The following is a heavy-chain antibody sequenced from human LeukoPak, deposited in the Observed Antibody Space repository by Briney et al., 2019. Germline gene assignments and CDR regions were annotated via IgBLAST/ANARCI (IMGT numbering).Heavy chain of an antibody. Sequence: GGSLRLSCAASGFTFSSYGMHWVRQAPGKGLEWVAFIRYDGSNKYYADSVKGRFTISRDNSKNTLYLQMNSLRAEDTAVYYWAKGWVRGVTPFDYWGQGTLVTVSS. CDR2: IRYDGSNK. J-gene: IGHJ4*02. D-gene: IGHD3-10*01. V-gene: IGHV3-30*02. CDR1: GFTFSSYG. CDR3: AKGWVRGVTPFDY.